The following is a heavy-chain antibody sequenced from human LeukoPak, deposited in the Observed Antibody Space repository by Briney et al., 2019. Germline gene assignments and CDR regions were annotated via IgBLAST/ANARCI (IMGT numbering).Heavy chain of an antibody. Sequence: PGGSLRLSCAASGFTMSNYGVGWVRQAPGEGLEWVSGIRSAVDATHYADSVKGRFIISRDNSKNTLSLQLNSLRPEDTALYYCAKHFCTGLDCSLFDSWGQGTLVTVSS. V-gene: IGHV3-23*01. J-gene: IGHJ4*02. CDR3: AKHFCTGLDCSLFDS. D-gene: IGHD3/OR15-3a*01. CDR1: GFTMSNYG. CDR2: IRSAVDAT.